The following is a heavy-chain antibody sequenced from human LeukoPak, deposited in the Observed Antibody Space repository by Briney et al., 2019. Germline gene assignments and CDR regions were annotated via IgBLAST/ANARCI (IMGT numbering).Heavy chain of an antibody. Sequence: GASVQVSCKASGYTFTGYYMHWVRRAPGQGLEWMGWINPNSGGTNYAQKFQGRVTMTRDTSISTAYMELSRLRSDDTAVYYCARARDRDDGSQNWGQGTLVTVSS. V-gene: IGHV1-2*02. CDR3: ARARDRDDGSQN. CDR2: INPNSGGT. CDR1: GYTFTGYY. D-gene: IGHD3-3*01. J-gene: IGHJ4*02.